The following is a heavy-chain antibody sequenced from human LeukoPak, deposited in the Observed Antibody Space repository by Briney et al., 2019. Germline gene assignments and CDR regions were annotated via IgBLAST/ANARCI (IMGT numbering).Heavy chain of an antibody. D-gene: IGHD3-22*01. CDR2: IIPIFGTA. Sequence: ASVKVSCKASGGTFSSYAISWVRQAPAQGLEWMGGIIPIFGTANYAQKFQGRVTITADESTSTAYMELSSLRSEDTAVYYCARDSSGLDAFDIWGQGTMVTVSS. CDR1: GGTFSSYA. J-gene: IGHJ3*02. V-gene: IGHV1-69*13. CDR3: ARDSSGLDAFDI.